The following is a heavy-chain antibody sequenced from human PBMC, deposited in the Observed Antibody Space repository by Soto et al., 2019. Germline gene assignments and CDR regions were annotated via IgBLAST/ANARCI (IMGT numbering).Heavy chain of an antibody. CDR2: IYYSGST. V-gene: IGHV4-59*01. CDR1: GGSISSYY. J-gene: IGHJ5*02. Sequence: SETLSLTCTVSGGSISSYYWSWIRQPPGKGLEWIGYIYYSGSTNYNPSLKSRVTISVDTSKNQFSLKLSSVTAADTAVYYCARNAVYDFWSGYHNNWFDPWGQGTLVTVSS. CDR3: ARNAVYDFWSGYHNNWFDP. D-gene: IGHD3-3*01.